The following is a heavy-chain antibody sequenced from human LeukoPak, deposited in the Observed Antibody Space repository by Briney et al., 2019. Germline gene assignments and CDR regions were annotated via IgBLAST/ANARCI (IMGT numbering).Heavy chain of an antibody. CDR1: GFAFNDHA. CDR2: ISSISRSGTPI. D-gene: IGHD3-9*01. CDR3: AREGPGYSSYYYYGVDV. J-gene: IGHJ6*02. V-gene: IGHV3-48*01. Sequence: PGGSLRLSCAASGFAFNDHAMNWVRQAPGKGLEWASYISSISRSGTPIYYADSVKGRFTISRDSSKNTLYLQMNSLRAEDTAVYYCAREGPGYSSYYYYGVDVWGQGATVTVSS.